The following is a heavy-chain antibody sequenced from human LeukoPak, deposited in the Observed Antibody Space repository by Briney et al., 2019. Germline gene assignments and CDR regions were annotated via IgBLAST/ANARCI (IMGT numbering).Heavy chain of an antibody. D-gene: IGHD3-22*01. V-gene: IGHV3-23*01. CDR3: AKGHYYYYDSSGYYTFDY. Sequence: GGSLRLSCAASGFTFDDYAMSWVRQAPGKGLEWVSAISGSGGSTYYADSVKGRFTISRDNSKNTLYLQMNSLRAEDTAVYYCAKGHYYYYDSSGYYTFDYWGQGTLVTVSS. J-gene: IGHJ4*02. CDR1: GFTFDDYA. CDR2: ISGSGGST.